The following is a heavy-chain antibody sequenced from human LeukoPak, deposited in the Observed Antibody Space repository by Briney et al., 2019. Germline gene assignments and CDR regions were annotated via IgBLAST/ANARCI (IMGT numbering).Heavy chain of an antibody. D-gene: IGHD5-18*01. J-gene: IGHJ4*02. V-gene: IGHV4-59*08. CDR1: GGSISSYY. CDR2: IYYSGST. Sequence: KSSETLSLTCTVSGGSISSYYWSWIRQPPGKGLEWIGYIYYSGSTNYNPSLKRRVTISVDTSKNQFSLKLSSVTAADTAVYYCARQLGYSYGSDYWGQGTLVTVSS. CDR3: ARQLGYSYGSDY.